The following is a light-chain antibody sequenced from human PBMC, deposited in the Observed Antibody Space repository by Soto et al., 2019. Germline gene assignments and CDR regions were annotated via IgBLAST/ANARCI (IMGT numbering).Light chain of an antibody. CDR3: ATWDRSLSVGV. J-gene: IGLJ2*01. V-gene: IGLV1-51*01. CDR1: RSNIGNNY. CDR2: DND. Sequence: QSVLTQPPSVSAAPGQKGTISCSGSRSNIGNNYVFWYQQLPGTAPKLLIYDNDKRPSGIPDRFSGSKSGTSATLGITGLQTGDEADYYCATWDRSLSVGVFGGGTKLTVL.